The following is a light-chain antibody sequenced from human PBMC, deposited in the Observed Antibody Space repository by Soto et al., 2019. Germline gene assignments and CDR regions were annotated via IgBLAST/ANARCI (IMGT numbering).Light chain of an antibody. CDR3: QSYDSSLSGYV. CDR1: SSNIGAGYD. CDR2: GNS. J-gene: IGLJ1*01. Sequence: HSVLTQPPSVSGAPGQRVTISCTGSSSNIGAGYDVHWYQQLPGTAPKLLIYGNSNRPSGVPDRFSGSKSGTSASLAITGLQAEDEADYYCQSYDSSLSGYVFGTG. V-gene: IGLV1-40*01.